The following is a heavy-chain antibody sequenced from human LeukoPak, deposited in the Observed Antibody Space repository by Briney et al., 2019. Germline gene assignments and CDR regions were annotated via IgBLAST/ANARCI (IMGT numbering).Heavy chain of an antibody. CDR3: ARQSGGFLEWLLTFDN. Sequence: PSETLSLTCAVSGYSISSGYYWGWIRQPPGKGLEWIGSIYHSGSTYYNPSLKSRVTISVDTSKNQFSLKLSSVTAADTAVYYCARQSGGFLEWLLTFDNWGQGTLVTVSS. D-gene: IGHD3-3*01. J-gene: IGHJ4*02. CDR1: GYSISSGYY. CDR2: IYHSGST. V-gene: IGHV4-38-2*01.